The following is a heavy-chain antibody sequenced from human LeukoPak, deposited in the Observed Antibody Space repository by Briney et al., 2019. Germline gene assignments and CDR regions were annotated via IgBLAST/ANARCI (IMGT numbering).Heavy chain of an antibody. D-gene: IGHD6-19*01. CDR3: ARNAVAGTVWFDY. V-gene: IGHV4-59*01. CDR1: GGSISSYY. CDR2: IYYSGST. J-gene: IGHJ4*02. Sequence: SETLSLTCTVSGGSISSYYWSWIRQPPGKGLEWIGYIYYSGSTNYSPSLKSRVTISVDTSKNQFSLKLSSVTAADTAVYYCARNAVAGTVWFDYWGQGTLVTVSS.